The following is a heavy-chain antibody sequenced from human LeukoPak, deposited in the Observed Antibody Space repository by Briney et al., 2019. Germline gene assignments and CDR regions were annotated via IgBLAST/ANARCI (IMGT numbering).Heavy chain of an antibody. D-gene: IGHD6-19*01. J-gene: IGHJ4*02. CDR2: IKQDGSDK. V-gene: IGHV3-7*01. CDR1: GFTFSSHW. Sequence: GGSLRLSCAASGFTFSSHWMSWVRQAPGKGLEWVANIKQDGSDKYYVDSVKGRFTISRDNAKNSLYLQMNSLGAEDTAVYFCARDQPVAALDYWGQGTPVTVSS. CDR3: ARDQPVAALDY.